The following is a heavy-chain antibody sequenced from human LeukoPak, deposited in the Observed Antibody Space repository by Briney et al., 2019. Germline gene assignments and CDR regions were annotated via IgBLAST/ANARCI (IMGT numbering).Heavy chain of an antibody. CDR3: ARVGAHPDY. CDR1: RYSFTSYW. CDR2: IYPGDSNT. V-gene: IGHV5-51*01. Sequence: GESLKISCKGSRYSFTSYWIGWVRQMPGKGLEWMGIIYPGDSNTRYSPSFQGQVTISAGNSITTAYLQWSSLKASDTAIYYCARVGAHPDYWGQGTLVTVSS. D-gene: IGHD1-26*01. J-gene: IGHJ4*02.